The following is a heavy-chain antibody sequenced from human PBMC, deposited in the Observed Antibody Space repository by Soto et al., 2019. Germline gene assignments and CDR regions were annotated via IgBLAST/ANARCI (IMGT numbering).Heavy chain of an antibody. V-gene: IGHV3-66*01. J-gene: IGHJ4*02. Sequence: EVQLVESGGDLVQPGGSLRLSCAASGFTVSSNYMNWVRQAPGKGLEWVSVIYGGGITYYADSVKGRFTISRDSSKNTLYLQMNSLRAEDTVVYYCVTVYNIGWYVDYWGQGTLVTVSS. CDR2: IYGGGIT. D-gene: IGHD6-19*01. CDR3: VTVYNIGWYVDY. CDR1: GFTVSSNY.